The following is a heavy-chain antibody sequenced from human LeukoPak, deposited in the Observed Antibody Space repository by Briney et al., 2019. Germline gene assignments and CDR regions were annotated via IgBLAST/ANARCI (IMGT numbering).Heavy chain of an antibody. Sequence: GGSLRLSCAASGFTCSVYAMSWVRQAPGKGLEWVSGISGSSSHTKDADFVRGRFTIYRDNSRNTLFLQLNSLTAEDTAVYYCAKEHDYTNAAPEWGFDSWGQGALVIVSS. V-gene: IGHV3-23*01. CDR3: AKEHDYTNAAPEWGFDS. CDR1: GFTCSVYA. D-gene: IGHD2-2*02. CDR2: ISGSSSHT. J-gene: IGHJ4*02.